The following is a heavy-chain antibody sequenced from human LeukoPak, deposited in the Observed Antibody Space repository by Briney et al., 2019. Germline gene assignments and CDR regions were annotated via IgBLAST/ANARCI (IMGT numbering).Heavy chain of an antibody. J-gene: IGHJ3*02. CDR3: ARETIFGVGDAFDI. V-gene: IGHV3-48*01. CDR2: ISSSSSTI. Sequence: GGSLRVSCADSGFTFSSYSMNWVRQAPGKGLEWVSYISSSSSTIYYADSVKGRFTISRDNAKNSLYLQMNSLRAEDTAVYYCARETIFGVGDAFDIWGQGTMVTVCS. D-gene: IGHD3-3*01. CDR1: GFTFSSYS.